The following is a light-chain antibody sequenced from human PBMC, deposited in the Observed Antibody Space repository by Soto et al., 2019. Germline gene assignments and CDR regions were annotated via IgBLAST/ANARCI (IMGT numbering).Light chain of an antibody. Sequence: QLVLTQSPSASASLGASVKLTCTLSSGHSSEAIAWHQQLPERGPRYLMKLNSDGSHNKGDGIPDRFSGSSSGAERYLTISSLQSEDETDYYCQTWGTGIQVFGGGTKVTVL. J-gene: IGLJ2*01. CDR3: QTWGTGIQV. CDR1: SGHSSEA. V-gene: IGLV4-69*01. CDR2: LNSDGSH.